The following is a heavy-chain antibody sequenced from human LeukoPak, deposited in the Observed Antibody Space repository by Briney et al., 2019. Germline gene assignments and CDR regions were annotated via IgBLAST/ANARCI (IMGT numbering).Heavy chain of an antibody. J-gene: IGHJ4*02. Sequence: ASVKVSCKASGYTFTGYYIHWVRQAPGQGLEWMGWINPHSGGTNYAQKFQGGVTMTRDTSISTAYMELSRLRSDDTAVYYCARDPPVYYYDSSGDIYFDYWGQGTLVTVSS. V-gene: IGHV1-2*02. CDR2: INPHSGGT. D-gene: IGHD3-22*01. CDR3: ARDPPVYYYDSSGDIYFDY. CDR1: GYTFTGYY.